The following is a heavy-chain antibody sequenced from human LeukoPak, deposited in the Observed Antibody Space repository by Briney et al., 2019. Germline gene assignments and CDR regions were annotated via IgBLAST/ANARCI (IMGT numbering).Heavy chain of an antibody. CDR2: LTGSGGST. Sequence: GGSLRLSRAASGFTFSSYAMNWVGRAPGKGLEWGSALTGSGGSTYYADSVKGRFTISRDYSKNTLYLQMNSLRAEDTAVYYCARLGSAHAFDIWGQGTMVTVSS. J-gene: IGHJ3*02. V-gene: IGHV3-23*01. CDR1: GFTFSSYA. CDR3: ARLGSAHAFDI. D-gene: IGHD3-9*01.